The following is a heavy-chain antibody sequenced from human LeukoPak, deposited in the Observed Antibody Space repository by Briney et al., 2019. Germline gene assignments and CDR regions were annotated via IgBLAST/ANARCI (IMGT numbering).Heavy chain of an antibody. CDR1: GGSISSGDYY. Sequence: SETLSLTCTVSGGSISSGDYYWRWIRQPPGKGLEWIGYIYYSGSTYYNPSLKSRLTISVDTSKNQFSLKLRSVTAADTAIYYCARLYCSGGSCYSDYWGQGTLVTVSS. V-gene: IGHV4-30-4*01. CDR3: ARLYCSGGSCYSDY. J-gene: IGHJ4*02. CDR2: IYYSGST. D-gene: IGHD2-15*01.